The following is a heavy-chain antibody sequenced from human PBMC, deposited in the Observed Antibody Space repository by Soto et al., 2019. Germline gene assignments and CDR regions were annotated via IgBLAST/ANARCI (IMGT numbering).Heavy chain of an antibody. D-gene: IGHD2-15*01. CDR1: GGSISSYY. Sequence: SETLSLTCTVSGGSISSYYWSWIRQPPGKGLEWIGYIYYSGSTNYTPSLKSRVTISVDTSKNQFSLKLSSVTAADTAVYYCARGGRYGGNDYWGQGTLVTVSS. J-gene: IGHJ4*02. CDR3: ARGGRYGGNDY. V-gene: IGHV4-59*08. CDR2: IYYSGST.